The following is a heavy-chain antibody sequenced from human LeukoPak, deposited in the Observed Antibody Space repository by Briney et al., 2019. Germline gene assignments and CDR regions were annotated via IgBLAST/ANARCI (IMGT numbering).Heavy chain of an antibody. Sequence: ASVKVSCKASGYTFTGYYMHWVRQAPGQGLEWMGWINPSSGGTNYAQKFQGRVTMTRDTSISTAYMELSGLRSDDTAVYYCARLSGYCSGGYCYFDYWGQGTLVTVSS. CDR3: ARLSGYCSGGYCYFDY. V-gene: IGHV1-2*02. CDR1: GYTFTGYY. D-gene: IGHD2-15*01. CDR2: INPSSGGT. J-gene: IGHJ4*02.